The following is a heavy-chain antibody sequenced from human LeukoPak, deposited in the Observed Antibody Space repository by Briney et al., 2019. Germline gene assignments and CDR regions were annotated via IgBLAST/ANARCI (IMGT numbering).Heavy chain of an antibody. CDR3: ARLDTAMVKVTFAFDY. Sequence: PSETLSLTCTVSGGSISSYYWSWIRQPPGKGLEWIGEINHSGSTNYNPSLKSRVTISVDTSKNQFSLKLSSVTAADTAVYYCARLDTAMVKVTFAFDYWGQGTLVTVSS. CDR2: INHSGST. V-gene: IGHV4-34*01. D-gene: IGHD5-18*01. J-gene: IGHJ4*02. CDR1: GGSISSYY.